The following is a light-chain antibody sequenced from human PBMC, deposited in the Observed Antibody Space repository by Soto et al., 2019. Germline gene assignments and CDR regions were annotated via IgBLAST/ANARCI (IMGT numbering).Light chain of an antibody. CDR1: QGIGNF. CDR2: GSS. J-gene: IGKJ1*01. V-gene: IGKV1-27*01. Sequence: DIQMTQSPSSLSASVGDRVTITCRASQGIGNFLAWYQQKPGKVPKLLIYGSSTLQAGVPSRFSGSGSGTDFTLTISSLQPEDVATYYCQKYDSDPRTFGQGTKVDIK. CDR3: QKYDSDPRT.